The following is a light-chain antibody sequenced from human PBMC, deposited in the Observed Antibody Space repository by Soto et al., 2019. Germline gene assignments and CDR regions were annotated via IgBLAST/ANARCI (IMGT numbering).Light chain of an antibody. V-gene: IGKV1-5*01. CDR1: ESISYW. CDR3: QQYDSYAKT. CDR2: DAS. J-gene: IGKJ2*01. Sequence: DIQLTQSPSTLTASVGDRVTIGCRASESISYWLAWYQQKPGKAPKLLIYDASSLRSGFPSRFSGSGSGTEFTITISTLQPDDFATYFCQQYDSYAKTFGQGTQLEI.